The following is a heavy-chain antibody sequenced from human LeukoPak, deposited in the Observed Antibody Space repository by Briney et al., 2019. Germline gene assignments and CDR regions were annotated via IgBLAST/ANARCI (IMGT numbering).Heavy chain of an antibody. CDR3: ARSNWFDP. Sequence: GGSLRLSCAASGFTFRSYWMNWVRQAPGKGLEWVASVKEDGSEKYYVDSVKGRFTISRDNAKNSLYLQVNSLRGEDTAVYYCARSNWFDPWGQGTLVTVSS. CDR2: VKEDGSEK. V-gene: IGHV3-7*01. J-gene: IGHJ5*02. CDR1: GFTFRSYW.